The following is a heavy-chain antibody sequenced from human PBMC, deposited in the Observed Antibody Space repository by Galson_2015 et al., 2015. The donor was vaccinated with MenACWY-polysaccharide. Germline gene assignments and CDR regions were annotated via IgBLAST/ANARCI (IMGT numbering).Heavy chain of an antibody. Sequence: SVRLSCAASGFTFSSYGMHWVRQAPGKGLEWVAVISYDGSNKYYADSVKGRFTISRDNSKNTLYLQMNSLRAEDTAVYYCAKEMGRSLEDIVATIGRGLDYWGQGTLVTVSS. CDR3: AKEMGRSLEDIVATIGRGLDY. J-gene: IGHJ4*02. V-gene: IGHV3-30*18. D-gene: IGHD5-12*01. CDR1: GFTFSSYG. CDR2: ISYDGSNK.